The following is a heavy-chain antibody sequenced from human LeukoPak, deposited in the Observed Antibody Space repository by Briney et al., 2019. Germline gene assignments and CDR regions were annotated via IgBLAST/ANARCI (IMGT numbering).Heavy chain of an antibody. CDR1: GGSISSSSYY. CDR2: IYYSGST. D-gene: IGHD3-9*01. V-gene: IGHV4-39*01. J-gene: IGHJ4*02. CDR3: ARSYYDILTGYYTDY. Sequence: NPSETLSLTCTVSGGSISSSSYYWGWIRQPPGKGLEWIGSIYYSGSTYYNPSLKSRVTISVDTSKNQFSLKLSSVTAADTAVYYCARSYYDILTGYYTDYWGQGTLVTVSS.